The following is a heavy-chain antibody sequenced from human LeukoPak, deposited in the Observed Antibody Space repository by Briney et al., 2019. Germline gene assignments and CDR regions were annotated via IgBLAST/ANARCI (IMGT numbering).Heavy chain of an antibody. CDR3: ARDASDGFDP. Sequence: SDTLSLTCNVSGGSISSGDYYWSWIRQPPGQGLEWIGNIYYSGSTYYNPSLKSRVTISVDTSKNQFSLKLSSVTAADTAVYYCARDASDGFDPWGQGTLVTVSS. CDR1: GGSISSGDYY. D-gene: IGHD6-6*01. CDR2: IYYSGST. V-gene: IGHV4-30-4*02. J-gene: IGHJ5*02.